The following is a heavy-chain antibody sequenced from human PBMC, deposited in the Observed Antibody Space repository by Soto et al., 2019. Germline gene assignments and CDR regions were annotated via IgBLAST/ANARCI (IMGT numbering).Heavy chain of an antibody. V-gene: IGHV4-39*01. CDR3: FGVVVAATDWFDP. J-gene: IGHJ5*02. Sequence: SETLSLTCTVSGGSISSSSYYWGWIRQPPGKGLEWIGSIYYSGSTYYNPSLKSRVTISVDTSKNQFSLKLSSVTAADTAVYYCFGVVVAATDWFDPWGQGTLVTVS. CDR1: GGSISSSSYY. D-gene: IGHD2-15*01. CDR2: IYYSGST.